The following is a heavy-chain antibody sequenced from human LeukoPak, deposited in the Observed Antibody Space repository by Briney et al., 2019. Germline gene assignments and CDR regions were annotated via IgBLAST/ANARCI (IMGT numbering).Heavy chain of an antibody. CDR1: GYTFTGYY. J-gene: IGHJ4*02. CDR3: ARDLAPFAPGNFDY. V-gene: IGHV1-2*02. CDR2: INPNSGGT. Sequence: ASVKVSCKASGYTFTGYYMHWVRQAPGQGLEWMGWINPNSGGTNYAQKFQGRVTMTRDTSISTAYMELSRLRSDDTAVYYCARDLAPFAPGNFDYWGQGTLVTVSS.